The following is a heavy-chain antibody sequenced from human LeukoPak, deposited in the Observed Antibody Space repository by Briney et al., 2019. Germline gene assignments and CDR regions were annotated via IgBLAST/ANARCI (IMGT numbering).Heavy chain of an antibody. CDR2: ISWNSGNM. D-gene: IGHD6-13*01. CDR1: GFTFDDYA. Sequence: GGSLRLSCAASGFTFDDYALHWVRQAPGKGLEWVSSISWNSGNMYYVDSVKGRFTISRDNAKNSLSLQMNSLKPEDTALYYCAKGPGLGAGKRYLDLWGRGTLVIVSS. V-gene: IGHV3-9*01. J-gene: IGHJ2*01. CDR3: AKGPGLGAGKRYLDL.